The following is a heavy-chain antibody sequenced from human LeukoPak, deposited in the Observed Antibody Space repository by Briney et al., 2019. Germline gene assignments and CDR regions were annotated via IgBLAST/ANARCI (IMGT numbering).Heavy chain of an antibody. CDR2: IYSSGST. Sequence: PSETLSLTCTGSGGSISSYYWSWLRQPAGKGLEWIGRIYSSGSTSYNPSLKSRVTMSVDTSKSQFSLKLSSVTAADTAVYYCARDGQQLIRDHYYYYGMDVWGQGTTVTVSS. D-gene: IGHD6-13*01. V-gene: IGHV4-4*07. J-gene: IGHJ6*02. CDR1: GGSISSYY. CDR3: ARDGQQLIRDHYYYYGMDV.